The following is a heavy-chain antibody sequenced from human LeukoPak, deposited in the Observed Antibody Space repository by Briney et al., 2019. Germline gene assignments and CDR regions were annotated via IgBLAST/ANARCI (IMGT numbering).Heavy chain of an antibody. CDR3: ARNMVRGVITYYYYYYMDV. V-gene: IGHV1-2*02. CDR2: INPNSGGT. Sequence: ASVKVSCKASGYTFTCYYMHWVRQAPGQGLEWMGWINPNSGGTNYAQKFQGRVTMTRDPSISTAYMELTRLRSDDTAVYYCARNMVRGVITYYYYYYMDVWGKGTTVTISS. D-gene: IGHD3-10*01. J-gene: IGHJ6*03. CDR1: GYTFTCYY.